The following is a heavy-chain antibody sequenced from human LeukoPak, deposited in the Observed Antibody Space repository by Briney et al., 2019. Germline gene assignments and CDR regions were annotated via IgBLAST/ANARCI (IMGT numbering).Heavy chain of an antibody. CDR3: ARGVVSRGSYYFDY. Sequence: SETLSLTCTVSGGSISSYYWSWIRQPAGKGLEWIGRIYTSGSTNYNPSLKSRVTMSVDTSKNQFSLKLSSVTAADTAVYYCARGVVSRGSYYFDYWGQGTLVTVSS. CDR2: IYTSGST. V-gene: IGHV4-4*07. J-gene: IGHJ4*02. D-gene: IGHD1-26*01. CDR1: GGSISSYY.